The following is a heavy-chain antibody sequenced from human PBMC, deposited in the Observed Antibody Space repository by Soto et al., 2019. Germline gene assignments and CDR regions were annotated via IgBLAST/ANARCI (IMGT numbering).Heavy chain of an antibody. J-gene: IGHJ5*02. CDR1: GYSISSGYY. V-gene: IGHV4-38-2*01. D-gene: IGHD2-21*02. CDR3: ARASGGNSGWGHWSDP. CDR2: ISHSGTT. Sequence: SETLSLTCAASGYSISSGYYWGWIRQPPGRGLEWIGSISHSGTTYYNPSLRSRVTISIDTSNNQFSLKLSSVTAADTAVYYCARASGGNSGWGHWSDPWGQGTLVTVSS.